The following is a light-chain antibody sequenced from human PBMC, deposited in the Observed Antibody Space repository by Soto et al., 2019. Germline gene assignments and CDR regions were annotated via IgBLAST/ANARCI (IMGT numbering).Light chain of an antibody. V-gene: IGKV1-39*01. CDR1: QSISAY. Sequence: DIQMTQSPSSLSSSVGDRVTITCRASQSISAYFSWYQQKPGKAPKLLIYAASSLQSGVPSRFTGSGSGTDFTLTISSLQPEDFATYFCQQSFSTPWTFGQGTKVDIK. CDR3: QQSFSTPWT. J-gene: IGKJ1*01. CDR2: AAS.